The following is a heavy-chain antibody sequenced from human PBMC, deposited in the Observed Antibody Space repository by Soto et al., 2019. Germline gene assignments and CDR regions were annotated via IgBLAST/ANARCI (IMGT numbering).Heavy chain of an antibody. J-gene: IGHJ3*02. V-gene: IGHV3-53*01. CDR3: AKATATGGGAFEI. D-gene: IGHD2-8*02. CDR2: ILVGGST. CDR1: GFTLSDHY. Sequence: GGSLRLSXAGSGFTLSDHYIDWVRQAPGKGLEWVSTILVGGSTHYEDSVKGRFTISRDTSKNTVYLQMDSLTAGDTAVYYCAKATATGGGAFEIYGQGTMVTVSS.